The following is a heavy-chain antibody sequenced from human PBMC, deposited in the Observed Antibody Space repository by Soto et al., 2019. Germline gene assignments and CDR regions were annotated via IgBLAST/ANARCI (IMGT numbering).Heavy chain of an antibody. V-gene: IGHV3-23*01. CDR2: ISGSGDST. CDR1: GFTFRSYA. J-gene: IGHJ4*02. Sequence: EVQLLESGGGLAQPGGSLRLSCAASGFTFRSYAMNWVRQAPGKGPEWVSGISGSGDSTYHANSVKGRFTISIDNSKNALSLQVHSLSAEDTAVYYCAKGYGASHFTFDYWGQGALVTVSS. D-gene: IGHD1-26*01. CDR3: AKGYGASHFTFDY.